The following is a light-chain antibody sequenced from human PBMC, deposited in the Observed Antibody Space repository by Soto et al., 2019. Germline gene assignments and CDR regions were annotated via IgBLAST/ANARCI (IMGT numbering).Light chain of an antibody. V-gene: IGLV2-14*01. CDR3: SSYTSSSTLV. J-gene: IGLJ2*01. Sequence: QSVLTQPASVSGSPGQSITISCTGTSSDVGDYVSWYQQHPGKAPKLIIYEVSGRPSGVSTRFSGSKSGNTASLTISGLQAEDEAYYYCSSYTSSSTLVFGGGTKLTVL. CDR1: SSDVGDY. CDR2: EVS.